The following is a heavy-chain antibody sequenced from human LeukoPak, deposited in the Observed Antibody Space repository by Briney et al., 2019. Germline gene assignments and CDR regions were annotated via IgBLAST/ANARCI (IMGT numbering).Heavy chain of an antibody. Sequence: PSETLSLTCGVSGYSISSGYYWGWIRQPPGKGLEWIGSIYHSGRTYYNPTLKSPVTISVDTTKNQFSLKLTSVTAADTAVYYCATEVGQWLVRTWGQGTLVTVSS. J-gene: IGHJ4*02. CDR1: GYSISSGYY. V-gene: IGHV4-38-2*01. CDR2: IYHSGRT. CDR3: ATEVGQWLVRT. D-gene: IGHD6-19*01.